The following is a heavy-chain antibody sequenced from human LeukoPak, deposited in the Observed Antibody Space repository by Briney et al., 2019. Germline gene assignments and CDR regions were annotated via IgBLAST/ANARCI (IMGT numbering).Heavy chain of an antibody. D-gene: IGHD3-3*01. CDR3: ARGPRYYDFWSGYYRNYYYYGMDV. V-gene: IGHV3-11*04. CDR2: ISSSGSTI. J-gene: IGHJ6*02. CDR1: GFTFSDYY. Sequence: GGSLRLSCAASGFTFSDYYMSWIRQAPGKGLEWVSYISSSGSTIYYADSVKGRFTISRDNAKNSLYLQMNSLRAEDTAVYYCARGPRYYDFWSGYYRNYYYYGMDVWGQGTTVTVSS.